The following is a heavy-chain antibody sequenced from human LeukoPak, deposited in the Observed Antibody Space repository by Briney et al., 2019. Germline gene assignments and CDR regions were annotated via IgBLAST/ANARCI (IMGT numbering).Heavy chain of an antibody. V-gene: IGHV4-34*01. CDR3: ARRGYSSSWYWARGSPLGY. Sequence: SETLSLTCTVSGGSISNYYWSWIRQPPGKGLEWIGEINHSGSTNYNPSLKSRVTISVDTSKNQFSLKLSSVTAADTAVYYCARRGYSSSWYWARGSPLGYWGQGTLVTVSS. CDR1: GGSISNYY. J-gene: IGHJ4*02. D-gene: IGHD6-13*01. CDR2: INHSGST.